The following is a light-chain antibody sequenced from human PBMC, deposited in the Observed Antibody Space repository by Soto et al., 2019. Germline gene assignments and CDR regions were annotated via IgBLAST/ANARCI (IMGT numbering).Light chain of an antibody. Sequence: QSALTQPASVSGSPGQSITISCTGSTSDIGGYNYVSWYQQHPGKAPKLLIYDVSYRPSGISDRFSGSKSGNTASLTISGLQPEDEADYYCSSYGASSTLFGGDTKLTVL. CDR1: TSDIGGYNY. V-gene: IGLV2-14*03. CDR2: DVS. J-gene: IGLJ2*01. CDR3: SSYGASSTL.